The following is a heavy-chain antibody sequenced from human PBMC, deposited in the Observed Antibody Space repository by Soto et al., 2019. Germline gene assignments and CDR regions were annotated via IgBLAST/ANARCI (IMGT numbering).Heavy chain of an antibody. Sequence: ASVKVSCKASGYTFTGYYMHWVRQAPGQGLEWMGWINPNSGGTNYAQKFQGWVTMTRDTSISTAYMELSRLRSDDTALYSGAKDRGAGYYDSSGQPSYFDYWGQGTLVTVSS. CDR2: INPNSGGT. CDR1: GYTFTGYY. V-gene: IGHV1-2*04. J-gene: IGHJ4*02. D-gene: IGHD3-22*01. CDR3: AKDRGAGYYDSSGQPSYFDY.